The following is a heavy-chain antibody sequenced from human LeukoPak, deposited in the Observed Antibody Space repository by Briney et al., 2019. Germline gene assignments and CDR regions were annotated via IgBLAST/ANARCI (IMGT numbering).Heavy chain of an antibody. Sequence: SETLSLTCTVSGGSISSSSYYWGWIRQPPGKGLEWIGYIYYSGSTNYNPSLKSRVTISVDTSKNQFSLKLSSVTAADTAVYYCASPTIFGGGYYGMDVWGQGTTVTVSS. CDR3: ASPTIFGGGYYGMDV. CDR1: GGSISSSSYY. CDR2: IYYSGST. J-gene: IGHJ6*02. D-gene: IGHD3-3*01. V-gene: IGHV4-61*05.